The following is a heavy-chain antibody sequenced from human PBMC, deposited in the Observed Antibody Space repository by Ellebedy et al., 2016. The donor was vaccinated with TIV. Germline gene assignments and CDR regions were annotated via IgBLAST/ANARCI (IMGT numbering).Heavy chain of an antibody. Sequence: SVKVSXXASGYTFTSYDINWVRQATGQGLEWMGGIIPIFGTANYAQKFQGRVTITADESTSTAYMELSSLRSEDTAVYYCARAKLVLDAFDIWGQGTMVTVSS. J-gene: IGHJ3*02. V-gene: IGHV1-69*13. CDR1: GYTFTSYD. CDR2: IIPIFGTA. CDR3: ARAKLVLDAFDI. D-gene: IGHD6-13*01.